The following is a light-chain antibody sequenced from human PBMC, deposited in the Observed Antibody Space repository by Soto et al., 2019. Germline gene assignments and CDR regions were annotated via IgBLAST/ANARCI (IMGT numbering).Light chain of an antibody. CDR2: GNS. J-gene: IGLJ2*01. CDR3: QSYDSSLSGHVV. CDR1: SSNIGAGYD. Sequence: QSVLTQPPSVSGAPGQRVTISCTGSSSNIGAGYDVHWYQQLPGTAPKLLIYGNSNRPSGVPDRFSGCKSGTSASLAITGLRAGDEADYYCQSYDSSLSGHVVFGGGTKVTVL. V-gene: IGLV1-40*01.